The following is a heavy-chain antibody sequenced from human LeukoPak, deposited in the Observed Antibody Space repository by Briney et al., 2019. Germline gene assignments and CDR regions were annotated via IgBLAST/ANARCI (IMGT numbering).Heavy chain of an antibody. D-gene: IGHD5-12*01. CDR3: ATYSGYAAY. J-gene: IGHJ4*02. Sequence: AASVTVSCKVSGYTLPELVLHWVRPATAKGLEWVGGFDPEDVETIYAQRFQGRVTMTENTNTDTDYMELSSLRSEDTAVYDCATYSGYAAYWGQGTLVGVSS. V-gene: IGHV1-24*01. CDR1: GYTLPELV. CDR2: FDPEDVET.